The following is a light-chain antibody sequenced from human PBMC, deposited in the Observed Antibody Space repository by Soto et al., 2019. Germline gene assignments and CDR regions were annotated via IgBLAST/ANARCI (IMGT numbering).Light chain of an antibody. J-gene: IGKJ1*01. V-gene: IGKV3-11*01. CDR3: QQRSDWPRT. CDR2: DAS. CDR1: QSVSSY. Sequence: IALTQSPATMSLSPGKRATISCGASQSVSSYFAWYQQKPGQAPRPLIYDASNRATGIPARFSVSGSGTDFTLTISRLENEDFAVYYGQQRSDWPRTFCQGTKVDIK.